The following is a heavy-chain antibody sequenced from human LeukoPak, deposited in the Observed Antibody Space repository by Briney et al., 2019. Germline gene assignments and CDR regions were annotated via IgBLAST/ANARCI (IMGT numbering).Heavy chain of an antibody. CDR2: IYYSGST. Sequence: PSETLSLTCTVSGGSISSSSYYWGWIRQPPGKGLEWIGSIYYSGSTYYNPSLKSRVTISVDTSKNQFSLKLSSVTAADTAVYYCARDRAVFDYWGQGTLVAVSS. CDR3: ARDRAVFDY. J-gene: IGHJ4*02. V-gene: IGHV4-39*07. CDR1: GGSISSSSYY.